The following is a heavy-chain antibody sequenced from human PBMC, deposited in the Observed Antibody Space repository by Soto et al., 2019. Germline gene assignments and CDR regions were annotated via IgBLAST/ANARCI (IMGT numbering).Heavy chain of an antibody. J-gene: IGHJ4*02. D-gene: IGHD6-13*01. CDR1: GGSISSSSYY. V-gene: IGHV4-39*01. CDR2: IYYSGST. CDR3: ARHLIAAAGTVHDY. Sequence: QLQLQESGPGLVKPSETLSLTCTVSGGSISSSSYYWGWIRQPPGKGLEWIGSIYYSGSTYYNPSLKSRVTISVDTSKNQFSLKLSSVTAADTAVYYCARHLIAAAGTVHDYWGQGTLVTVSS.